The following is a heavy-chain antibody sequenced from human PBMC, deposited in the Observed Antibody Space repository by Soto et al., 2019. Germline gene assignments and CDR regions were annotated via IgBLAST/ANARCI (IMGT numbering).Heavy chain of an antibody. CDR1: GYTFTSYG. D-gene: IGHD2-21*02. CDR3: ARAHCGGDCYSPYGMDV. Sequence: ASVKVSCKASGYTFTSYGISWVRQAPGQGLEWMGWINAYNGNTNYAQKLQGRVTMTRDTSTSTVYMELSSLRSEDTAVYYCARAHCGGDCYSPYGMDVWGQGTTVTVSS. J-gene: IGHJ6*02. CDR2: INAYNGNT. V-gene: IGHV1-18*01.